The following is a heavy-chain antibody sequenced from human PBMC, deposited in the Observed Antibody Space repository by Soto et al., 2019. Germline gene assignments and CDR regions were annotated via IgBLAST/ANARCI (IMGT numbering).Heavy chain of an antibody. D-gene: IGHD1-1*01. CDR3: ASSTTGVYVFHD. CDR2: NIPVLGVE. Sequence: QVQLVQSGAEVKNPGSSVKVSCKASGDTFTRSVITWVRQVPGQRLEWMGRNIPVLGVENHAQNFQGRITLTADKSTGTAYLELSSLKPEDTAIYYCASSTTGVYVFHDWGQGTLITVSS. V-gene: IGHV1-69*02. CDR1: GDTFTRSV. J-gene: IGHJ4*02.